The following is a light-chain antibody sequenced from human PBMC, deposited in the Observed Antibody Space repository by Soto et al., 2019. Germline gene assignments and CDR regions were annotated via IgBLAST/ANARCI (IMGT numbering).Light chain of an antibody. Sequence: DIQMTQSPSTLSASIGDRVTITCRASQNINNWIAWYQQKPGKAPKFLIYDASTLESGVPSRFSGSGSGTEFTLTISSLQPDDFATYYCQQYNSYSLTFGGGTKADNK. CDR1: QNINNW. V-gene: IGKV1-5*01. CDR2: DAS. J-gene: IGKJ4*01. CDR3: QQYNSYSLT.